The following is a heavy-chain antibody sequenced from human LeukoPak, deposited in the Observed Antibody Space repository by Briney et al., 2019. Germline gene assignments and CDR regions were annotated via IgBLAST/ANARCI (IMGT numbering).Heavy chain of an antibody. Sequence: GESLKISCKGSGYSFTSYWIGWVRQMPGKGLECMGIIYPGDSDTRYSTSFQGQVTISADKSINTAYLQWSSLKASDTAMYYCARDLDGSGSYSIDYWGQGTLVTVSS. CDR1: GYSFTSYW. J-gene: IGHJ4*02. D-gene: IGHD3-10*01. CDR3: ARDLDGSGSYSIDY. CDR2: IYPGDSDT. V-gene: IGHV5-51*01.